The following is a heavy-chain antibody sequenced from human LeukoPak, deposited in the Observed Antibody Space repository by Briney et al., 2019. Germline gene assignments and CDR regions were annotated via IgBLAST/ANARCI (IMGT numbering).Heavy chain of an antibody. CDR1: VFTFSDAW. J-gene: IGHJ4*02. CDR3: TTEMYGDYDFNF. D-gene: IGHD4-17*01. CDR2: IKSKTAGGTT. V-gene: IGHV3-15*01. Sequence: GGSLRLSCAASVFTFSDAWMNWVRQVPGKGLGWVGRIKSKTAGGTTDFAAPVKDRFTISRDDSKNTLYLQMNSLKTEDTAVYYCTTEMYGDYDFNFWSQGTLVTVSS.